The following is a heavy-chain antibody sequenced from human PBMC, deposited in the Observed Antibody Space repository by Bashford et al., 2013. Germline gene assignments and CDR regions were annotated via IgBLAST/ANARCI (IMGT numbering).Heavy chain of an antibody. CDR2: IYPGDSDT. Sequence: GESLKISCKGSGYSFTSYWIGWVRQMPGKGLEWMGIIYPGDSDTRYSPSFQGQVTISADKSISTAYLQWSSLKASDTAMYYCASENYYGSGQSLSHGMDVWGQGTTVTVSS. CDR1: GYSFTSYW. D-gene: IGHD3-10*01. V-gene: IGHV5-51*01. CDR3: ASENYYGSGQSLSHGMDV. J-gene: IGHJ6*02.